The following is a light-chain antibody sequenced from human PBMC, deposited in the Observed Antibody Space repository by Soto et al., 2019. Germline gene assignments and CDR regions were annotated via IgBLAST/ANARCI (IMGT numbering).Light chain of an antibody. CDR1: QSVSSSY. V-gene: IGKV3-20*01. J-gene: IGKJ2*01. CDR3: QQYGSSPL. Sequence: EIVLTQSAGTLSLSPGERATLSCSASQSVSSSYLAWYQQKPGQAPRLLIYGAFSRATGIRDRFSGSGSGTDFTVTISRLEPEDYAVYYCQQYGSSPLFGQGTKLEIK. CDR2: GAF.